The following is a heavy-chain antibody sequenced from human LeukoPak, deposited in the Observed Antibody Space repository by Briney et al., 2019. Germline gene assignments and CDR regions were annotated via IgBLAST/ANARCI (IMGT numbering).Heavy chain of an antibody. J-gene: IGHJ3*02. CDR1: GGSISSGDYY. Sequence: PSQTLSLTCTVSGGSISSGDYYWSWIRQPPGKGLEWIGYIYYSGSTYYNPSLKSRVTISVDTSKNQFSLKLSSVTAADTAVYYCVRHLPGAGAFDIWGQGTMVTVSS. CDR3: VRHLPGAGAFDI. CDR2: IYYSGST. D-gene: IGHD1-1*01. V-gene: IGHV4-30-4*01.